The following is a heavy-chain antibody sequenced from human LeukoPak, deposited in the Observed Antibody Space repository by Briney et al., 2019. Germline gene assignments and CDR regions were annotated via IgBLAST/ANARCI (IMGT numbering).Heavy chain of an antibody. CDR2: INQEGTEK. Sequence: GGPLTLSCAASGFSFTTYWMSWVRQAPGKGLEGVANINQEGTEKYYVDSVKGRLTISRDNAKNSQYLQMNSLRVEDTAVHYCAKLAKYFYGSETYYFFEHWGQGTPVTASS. V-gene: IGHV3-7*01. CDR1: GFSFTTYW. J-gene: IGHJ4*02. D-gene: IGHD3-10*01. CDR3: AKLAKYFYGSETYYFFEH.